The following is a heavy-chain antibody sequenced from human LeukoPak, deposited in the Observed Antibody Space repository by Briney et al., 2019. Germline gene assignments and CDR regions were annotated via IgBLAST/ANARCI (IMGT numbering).Heavy chain of an antibody. CDR3: ARGPTTVTRAFDY. CDR2: IYYSGTT. J-gene: IGHJ4*02. V-gene: IGHV4-59*12. Sequence: PSETLSLTCTVSGGSISDYYWSWIRQSPGKGLEWIGYIYYSGTTNYNPSLKSRVTISVDTSKNQFSLKLSFVTAADTAVYYCARGPTTVTRAFDYWGQGTLVTVSS. CDR1: GGSISDYY. D-gene: IGHD4-17*01.